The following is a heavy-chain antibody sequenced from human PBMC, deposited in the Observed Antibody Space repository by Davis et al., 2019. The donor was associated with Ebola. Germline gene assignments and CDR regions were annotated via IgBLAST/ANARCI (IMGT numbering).Heavy chain of an antibody. Sequence: AASVKVSCKASGYTFTSYAMNWVRQAPGQGLEWMGWINTNTGRPTYGPGFTGRFVFSLDASLSTAYLQITSLNAEDTAIYYCARDMTADRVFDVWGQGSLVTVSS. V-gene: IGHV7-4-1*02. J-gene: IGHJ4*02. D-gene: IGHD2-21*02. CDR1: GYTFTSYA. CDR2: INTNTGRP. CDR3: ARDMTADRVFDV.